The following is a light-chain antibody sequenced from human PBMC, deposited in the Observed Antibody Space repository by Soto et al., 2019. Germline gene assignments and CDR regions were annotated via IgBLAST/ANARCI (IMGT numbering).Light chain of an antibody. CDR2: WAS. CDR3: QQYYSTPKT. CDR1: QTVLLSSNNKNY. J-gene: IGKJ2*01. V-gene: IGKV4-1*01. Sequence: DIVMTQSPDSLAVPLGERDTINCKSSQTVLLSSNNKNYLGWYQQKPGQAPKLLIYWASTRESGVPDRFSGSGSGTDFTLTISSLQAEDVAVYYCQQYYSTPKTFGQGTKLEIK.